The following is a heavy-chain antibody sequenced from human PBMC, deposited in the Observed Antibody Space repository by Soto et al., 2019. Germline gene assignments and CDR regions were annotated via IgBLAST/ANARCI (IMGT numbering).Heavy chain of an antibody. CDR2: IIPIFGTA. J-gene: IGHJ6*02. V-gene: IGHV1-69*01. CDR1: GGTFSSYA. D-gene: IGHD2-15*01. CDR3: ARSQGGSSSLDIYYYYYYGMDV. Sequence: QVQLVQSGAEVKKPGSSVKVSCKAPGGTFSSYAISWVRQAPGQGLEWTGGIIPIFGTAKYAQKFQGRVTNTADESTSTGYMELSSLRSEDTAVYYCARSQGGSSSLDIYYYYYYGMDVWGQGTTVTVSS.